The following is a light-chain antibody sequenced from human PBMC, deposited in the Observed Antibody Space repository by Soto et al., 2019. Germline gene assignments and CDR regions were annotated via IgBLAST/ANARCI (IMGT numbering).Light chain of an antibody. CDR1: SSNIGSNY. V-gene: IGLV1-47*01. CDR2: RNN. CDR3: AAWDDSLRGAV. Sequence: QSALTQSPSASGTPGQRVTISCSGSSSNIGSNYVYWYQQLPGTAPKLLIYRNNQRPSGVPDRFSGSKSGTSASLAISGLRSEDEADYYCAAWDDSLRGAVFGGGTQLTVL. J-gene: IGLJ7*01.